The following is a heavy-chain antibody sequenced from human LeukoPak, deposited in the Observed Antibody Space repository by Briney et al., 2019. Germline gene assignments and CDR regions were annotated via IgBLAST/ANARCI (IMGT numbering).Heavy chain of an antibody. V-gene: IGHV3-74*01. Sequence: GRSLRLSCAASGFTFGSYWMHWVRHAPGKGLVWVSRINSDGSSTIYADSVKGRFTISRYNAKNTLYLQMNSLRAEDTAVYYCARARGYPDYWGQGTLVTVSS. J-gene: IGHJ4*02. CDR1: GFTFGSYW. CDR3: ARARGYPDY. CDR2: INSDGSST. D-gene: IGHD5-18*01.